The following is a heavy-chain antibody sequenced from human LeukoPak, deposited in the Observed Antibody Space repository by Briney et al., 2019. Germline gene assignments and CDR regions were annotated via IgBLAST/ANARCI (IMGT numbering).Heavy chain of an antibody. V-gene: IGHV3-20*01. CDR1: GFTLSSYA. Sequence: SGGSLRLSCAASGFTLSSYAMTWVRQTPGKGPEWVSLISWKGDTTAYAESVRGRFTISRDNAKNSLYLHMNSLRPEDTAFYHCARHRCSSTTCSFDSWGQGSLVTVSS. J-gene: IGHJ4*02. CDR3: ARHRCSSTTCSFDS. D-gene: IGHD2-2*01. CDR2: ISWKGDTT.